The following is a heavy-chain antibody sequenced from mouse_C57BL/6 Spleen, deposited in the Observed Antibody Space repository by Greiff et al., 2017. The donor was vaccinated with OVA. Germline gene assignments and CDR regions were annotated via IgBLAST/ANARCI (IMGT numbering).Heavy chain of an antibody. J-gene: IGHJ2*01. Sequence: QVQLQQPGAELVKPGASVKLSCKASGYTFTSYWMQWVKQRPGQGLEWIGELDPSDSDTNYNQKFKGKATLTVDTSSSTAYMQLSSLTSEDSAVYYCAGGNDYGFDYWGKGTTLTVSS. CDR2: LDPSDSDT. D-gene: IGHD2-4*01. CDR3: AGGNDYGFDY. CDR1: GYTFTSYW. V-gene: IGHV1-50*01.